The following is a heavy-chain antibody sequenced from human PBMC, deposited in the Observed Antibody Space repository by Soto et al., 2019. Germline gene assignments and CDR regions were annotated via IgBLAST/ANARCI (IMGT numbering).Heavy chain of an antibody. CDR1: GGSISSSRSY. CDR3: ARLLRIAAAGPFDY. CDR2: IFYSGST. Sequence: SETLSLTCNVSGGSISSSRSYWAWIRQPPGKGLEWIANIFYSGSTYYNPSLASRVTVSVDKSISTAYLQWSSLKASDTAMYYCARLLRIAAAGPFDYWGQGTLVTVSS. D-gene: IGHD6-13*01. V-gene: IGHV4-39*02. J-gene: IGHJ4*02.